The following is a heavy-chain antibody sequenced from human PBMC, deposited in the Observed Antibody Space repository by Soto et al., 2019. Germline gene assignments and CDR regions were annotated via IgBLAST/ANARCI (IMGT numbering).Heavy chain of an antibody. V-gene: IGHV4-39*07. CDR2: IYYSGTT. D-gene: IGHD6-13*01. Sequence: SETLSLTCTVYGDCITSNSYFWAWIRQPPGKGLEWIGSIYYSGTTYYGPSFEGHVTMSVDRSINTAYLEWSSLKASDTAMYYCARLQAAAGDNDLTFAYWGQGTLVTVSS. CDR1: GDCITSNSYF. CDR3: ARLQAAAGDNDLTFAY. J-gene: IGHJ4*02.